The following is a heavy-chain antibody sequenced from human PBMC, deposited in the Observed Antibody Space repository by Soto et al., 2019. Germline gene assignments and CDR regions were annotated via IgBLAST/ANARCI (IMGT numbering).Heavy chain of an antibody. J-gene: IGHJ3*02. Sequence: ASVKVSCKASGYTFTSYGISWVRQAPGQGLEWMGWISAYNGNTNYAQKLQGRVTMTTDTSTSTAYMELRSLRSDDTAVYYCARSPPGIAYDAFDIWGQGTMVTVSS. CDR1: GYTFTSYG. CDR3: ARSPPGIAYDAFDI. D-gene: IGHD6-13*01. V-gene: IGHV1-18*01. CDR2: ISAYNGNT.